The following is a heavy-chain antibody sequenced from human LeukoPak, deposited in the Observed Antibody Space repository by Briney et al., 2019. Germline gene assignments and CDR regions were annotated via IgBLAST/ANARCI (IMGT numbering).Heavy chain of an antibody. Sequence: PGGSLRLSCAASGFTFSSYAMSWVRQAPGKGLEWVSYISSSSSTIYYADSVKGRFTISRDNAKNSLYLQMNSLRAEDTAVYYCARDRITMVRGNSNWFDPRGQGTLVTVSS. V-gene: IGHV3-48*04. D-gene: IGHD3-10*01. CDR1: GFTFSSYA. CDR2: ISSSSSTI. J-gene: IGHJ5*02. CDR3: ARDRITMVRGNSNWFDP.